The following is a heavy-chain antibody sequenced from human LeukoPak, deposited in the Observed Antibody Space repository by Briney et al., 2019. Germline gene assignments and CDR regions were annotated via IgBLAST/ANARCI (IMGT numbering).Heavy chain of an antibody. CDR1: GGSISSGSYY. D-gene: IGHD3-22*01. V-gene: IGHV4-61*02. CDR3: ARVGYYDSSGYYWD. J-gene: IGHJ4*02. Sequence: SETLSLTCTVSGGSISSGSYYWSWIRQPAGKGLEWIGRIYTSGSTNYNPSLKSQVTISVDTSKNQFSLKLSSVTAADTAVYYCARVGYYDSSGYYWDWGQGTLVTVSS. CDR2: IYTSGST.